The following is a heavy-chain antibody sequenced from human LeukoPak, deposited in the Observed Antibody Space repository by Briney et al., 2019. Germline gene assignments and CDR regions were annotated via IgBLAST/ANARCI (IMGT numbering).Heavy chain of an antibody. CDR3: ARVGYSYGYLSYYYGMDV. CDR2: INHSGST. D-gene: IGHD5-18*01. CDR1: GGSFSGYY. Sequence: SETLSLTCAVYGGSFSGYYWSWIRQPPGKGQEWIGEINHSGSTNYNPSLKSRVTISVDTSKNQFSLKLSSVTAADTAVYYCARVGYSYGYLSYYYGMDVWGQGTTVTVSS. V-gene: IGHV4-34*01. J-gene: IGHJ6*02.